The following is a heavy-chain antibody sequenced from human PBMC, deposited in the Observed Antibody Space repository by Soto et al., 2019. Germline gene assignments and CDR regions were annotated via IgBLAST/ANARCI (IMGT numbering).Heavy chain of an antibody. J-gene: IGHJ4*02. CDR3: ARGPLGYCSGGSCYFLYY. Sequence: SVKVSCKASGFTFTSSAVQWVRQARGQRLEWIGWIVVGSGNTNYAQKFQERVTITRDMSTSTAYMELSSLRSEDTAVYYCARGPLGYCSGGSCYFLYYWGQGTLVTVSS. V-gene: IGHV1-58*01. CDR2: IVVGSGNT. D-gene: IGHD2-15*01. CDR1: GFTFTSSA.